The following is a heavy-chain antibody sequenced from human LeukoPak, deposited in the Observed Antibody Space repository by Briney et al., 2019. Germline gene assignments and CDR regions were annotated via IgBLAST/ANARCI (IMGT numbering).Heavy chain of an antibody. V-gene: IGHV1-18*01. J-gene: IGHJ4*02. Sequence: ASVKVSCKASGYTFISYAISWVRQAPGQGLEWMGWISADNGNTNYAQKFQGRVTMTTDTSTSIAYMELRSLRSDDTAVYYCARARGGPYSGSYYLPFRGQGTLVTVSS. CDR2: ISADNGNT. CDR3: ARARGGPYSGSYYLPF. D-gene: IGHD1-26*01. CDR1: GYTFISYA.